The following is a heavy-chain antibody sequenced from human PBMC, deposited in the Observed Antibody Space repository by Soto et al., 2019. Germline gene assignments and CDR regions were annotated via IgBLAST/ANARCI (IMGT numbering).Heavy chain of an antibody. V-gene: IGHV3-21*04. CDR1: GFTFSSYS. Sequence: PGGSLRLSCAASGFTFSSYSMNWVRQAPGKGLEWVSSISCSTSYIYYADSVKGRFTISRHNSKNTLYLQMNSLRAEDTAVYYCARNLVVTVPYYYYGMDVWGQGTTVTVSS. CDR3: ARNLVVTVPYYYYGMDV. CDR2: ISCSTSYI. J-gene: IGHJ6*02. D-gene: IGHD2-21*02.